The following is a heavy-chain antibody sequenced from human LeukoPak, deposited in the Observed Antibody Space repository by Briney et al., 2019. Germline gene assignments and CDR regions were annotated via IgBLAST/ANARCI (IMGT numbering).Heavy chain of an antibody. J-gene: IGHJ4*02. CDR1: GGTFSSYA. D-gene: IGHD1-26*01. CDR3: ASPQPQVGAINYFDY. Sequence: SVKVSCKASGGTFSSYAISWVRQAPGQGLEWMGGIIPIFGTANYAQKFQGRVTITADESTSTAYMELSSLRSEDTAVYYRASPQPQVGAINYFDYWGQGTLVTVSS. CDR2: IIPIFGTA. V-gene: IGHV1-69*13.